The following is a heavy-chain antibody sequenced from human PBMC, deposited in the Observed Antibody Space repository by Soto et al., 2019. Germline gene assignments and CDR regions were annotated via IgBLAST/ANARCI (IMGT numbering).Heavy chain of an antibody. Sequence: ASVKVSCKASGYTFTSFTFSWVRQAPGHGLEWMGWISANNGDADSAQKLQDRGTMPTDTSTRLVYMEMRSLRCGDTALFYCARDLFGVAGALNYYGMDVWGKGTTVTVSS. D-gene: IGHD3-3*01. CDR1: GYTFTSFT. CDR3: ARDLFGVAGALNYYGMDV. CDR2: ISANNGDA. J-gene: IGHJ6*04. V-gene: IGHV1-18*01.